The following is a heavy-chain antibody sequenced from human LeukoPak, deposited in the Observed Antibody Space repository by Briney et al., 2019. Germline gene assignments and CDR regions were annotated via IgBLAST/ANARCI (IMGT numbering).Heavy chain of an antibody. J-gene: IGHJ3*02. CDR1: GFTFSSYA. CDR2: IKNSGDTT. Sequence: GGSLRLSCAASGFTFSSYAMNWVRQAPGKGLEWVSSIKNSGDTTYYADSVKGRFTISRDNSKNTLYLQMNSLRAEDTAVYYCARDRQWLLFSAAFDIWGQGTMVTVSS. V-gene: IGHV3-23*01. D-gene: IGHD6-19*01. CDR3: ARDRQWLLFSAAFDI.